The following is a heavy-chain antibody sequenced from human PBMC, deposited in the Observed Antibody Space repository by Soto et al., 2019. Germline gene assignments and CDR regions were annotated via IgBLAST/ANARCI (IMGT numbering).Heavy chain of an antibody. Sequence: LRHSCPSSGFTFSSCVVSWVRQAPGKGLEWFSAVRGSGSSTYYADSVKGRFTISRDKSKNTLYLQMNSLRVEDTAVYYCAKVGGGDIAPAGNVDNWGQGTLVTVSS. CDR1: GFTFSSCV. CDR2: VRGSGSST. CDR3: AKVGGGDIAPAGNVDN. J-gene: IGHJ4*01. D-gene: IGHD6-13*01. V-gene: IGHV3-23*01.